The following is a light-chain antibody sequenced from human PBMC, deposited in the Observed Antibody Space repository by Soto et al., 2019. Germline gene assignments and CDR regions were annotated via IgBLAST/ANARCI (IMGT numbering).Light chain of an antibody. CDR3: QPYGTLPLYI. CDR2: GAS. CDR1: QTVSSSY. V-gene: IGKV3-20*01. J-gene: IGKJ2*01. Sequence: EAVLTQSPGTLSLSPGERATLSCRASQTVSSSYIAWYQQKPGQAPRLLIYGASNRATGIPDRFSGSGSGTDFTLTIIRLEPEDFAVYYCQPYGTLPLYIFGQGTKLEIK.